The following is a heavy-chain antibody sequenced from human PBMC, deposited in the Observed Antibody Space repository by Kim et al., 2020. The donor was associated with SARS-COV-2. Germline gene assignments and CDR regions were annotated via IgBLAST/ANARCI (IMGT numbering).Heavy chain of an antibody. CDR1: GFTFSSYA. J-gene: IGHJ4*02. CDR2: ISSNGGST. V-gene: IGHV3-64D*06. CDR3: VNGYDYGDYAWDY. D-gene: IGHD4-17*01. Sequence: GGSLRLSCSASGFTFSSYAMHWVRQAPGKGLEYVSAISSNGGSTYYADSVKGRFTISRDNSKNTLYLQMSSLRAEDTAVYYCVNGYDYGDYAWDYWGQGNLVTVSS.